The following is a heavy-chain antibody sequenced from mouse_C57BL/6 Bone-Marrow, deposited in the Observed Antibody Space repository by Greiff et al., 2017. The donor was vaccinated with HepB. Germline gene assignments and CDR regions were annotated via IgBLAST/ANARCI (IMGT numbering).Heavy chain of an antibody. D-gene: IGHD1-1*01. CDR1: GFSFNTYA. Sequence: EVKLVESGGGLVQPKGSLKLSCAASGFSFNTYAMNWVRQAPGKGLEWVARIRSKSNNYATYYADSVKDRFTISRDDSESMLYLQMNNLKTEDTAMYYCVRDYGSSLYAMDYWGQGTSVTVSS. J-gene: IGHJ4*01. CDR2: IRSKSNNYAT. V-gene: IGHV10-1*01. CDR3: VRDYGSSLYAMDY.